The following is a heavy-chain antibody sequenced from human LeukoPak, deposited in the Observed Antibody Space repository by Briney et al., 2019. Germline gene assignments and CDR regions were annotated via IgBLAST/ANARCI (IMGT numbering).Heavy chain of an antibody. J-gene: IGHJ4*02. V-gene: IGHV4-61*02. CDR1: GGSISSGSHY. CDR3: ASSVGATAYFDY. D-gene: IGHD1-26*01. CDR2: IYTSGST. Sequence: SETLSLTCTVSGGSISSGSHYWSWLRQPAGTGLEWIGRIYTSGSTNYNPSLKSRVTISVDTSKNQFSLKLSSVTAADTAVYYCASSVGATAYFDYWGQGTLVTVSS.